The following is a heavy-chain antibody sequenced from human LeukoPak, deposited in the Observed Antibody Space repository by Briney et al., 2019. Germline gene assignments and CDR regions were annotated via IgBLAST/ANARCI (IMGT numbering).Heavy chain of an antibody. V-gene: IGHV5-51*01. CDR3: AGLGTAVDPGYFGL. J-gene: IGHJ4*02. Sequence: GESLKISCQGSGYTFTNYWIAWVRQMPGKGLEWMGSIYPGDSDTRYSPSFQGQVTISADKSISTAYLQWRGLKASDIAMYYWAGLGTAVDPGYFGLWGRGNRVHVSS. CDR2: IYPGDSDT. CDR1: GYTFTNYW. D-gene: IGHD5-18*01.